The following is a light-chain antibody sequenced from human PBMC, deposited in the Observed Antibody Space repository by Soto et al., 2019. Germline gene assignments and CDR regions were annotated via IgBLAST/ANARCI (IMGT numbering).Light chain of an antibody. Sequence: IGVTQSPSSLAASLGDRVTITWRASQTIGTYVNWYRQKSGAAPELLIYDASTLQSGVPSRFRGGAYGTDFNLTISSLQIDDFATYYCQQSYNTPLTFGQGTKVDIK. V-gene: IGKV1-39*01. CDR3: QQSYNTPLT. J-gene: IGKJ1*01. CDR2: DAS. CDR1: QTIGTY.